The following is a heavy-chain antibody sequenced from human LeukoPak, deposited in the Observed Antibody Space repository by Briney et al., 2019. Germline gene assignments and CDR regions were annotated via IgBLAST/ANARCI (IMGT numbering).Heavy chain of an antibody. CDR1: GYTSTGYY. J-gene: IGHJ4*02. CDR3: AREVGGSGSGSYDY. CDR2: INPNSGGT. V-gene: IGHV1-2*02. D-gene: IGHD3-10*01. Sequence: ASVKVSCKASGYTSTGYYMHWVRQAPGQGLEWMGWINPNSGGTNYAQKFQGRVTMTRDTSISTAYMELSRLRSDDTAVYYCAREVGGSGSGSYDYWGQGTLVTVSS.